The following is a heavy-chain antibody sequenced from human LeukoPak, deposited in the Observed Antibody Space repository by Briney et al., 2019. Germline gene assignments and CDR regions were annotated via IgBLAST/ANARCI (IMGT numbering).Heavy chain of an antibody. V-gene: IGHV1-69*13. D-gene: IGHD3-3*01. Sequence: SVKVSCKASGGTFSSYAIRWVRQAPGQGLEWMGGIIPIFGTANYAQKFQGRVTITADESTSTAYMELSSLRSEDTAVYYCARELRNDFWSGYFVYWGQGTLVTVSS. CDR3: ARELRNDFWSGYFVY. CDR1: GGTFSSYA. CDR2: IIPIFGTA. J-gene: IGHJ4*02.